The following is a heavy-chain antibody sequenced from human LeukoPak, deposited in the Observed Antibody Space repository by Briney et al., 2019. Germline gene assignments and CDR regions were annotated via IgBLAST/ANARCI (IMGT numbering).Heavy chain of an antibody. CDR3: ARDWNRYAY. J-gene: IGHJ4*02. D-gene: IGHD1-1*01. V-gene: IGHV4-59*12. CDR2: TYYRGTT. Sequence: SETLSLTCTVSGGSINSYYWSWIRQPPGKGLEWIGSTYYRGTTYYNPSLKSRVTISVDTSKNQFSLKLSSVTAADTAVYYCARDWNRYAYWGQGTLVTVSS. CDR1: GGSINSYY.